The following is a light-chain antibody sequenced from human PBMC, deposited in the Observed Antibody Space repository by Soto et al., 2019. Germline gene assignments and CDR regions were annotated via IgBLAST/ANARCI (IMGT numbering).Light chain of an antibody. V-gene: IGLV1-44*01. CDR1: SSNIGSNT. Sequence: QSVLTQPPSASGTPGQRVTISCSGSSSNIGSNTVNWYQQLPGTAPKLLIYSNNQRPSGVPDRFSGSKSGTSASLAISGLQSEDEADYYCAASDDSLNVLVFGGGTKVTVL. CDR2: SNN. J-gene: IGLJ2*01. CDR3: AASDDSLNVLV.